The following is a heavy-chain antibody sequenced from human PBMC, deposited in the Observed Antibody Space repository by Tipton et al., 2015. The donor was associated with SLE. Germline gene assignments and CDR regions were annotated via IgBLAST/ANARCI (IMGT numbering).Heavy chain of an antibody. J-gene: IGHJ5*02. CDR1: GYSFTSYW. D-gene: IGHD2-15*01. Sequence: VQLVQSGAEVKKPGESLKISCKGSGYSFTSYWIGWVRQMPGKGLEWMGIIYPGDSDTRYSPSFQGQVTISADKSISTAYLQWSSLKASDTAMYYCARIPRYCSGGSCYGWFDPWGQGTLVTVSS. CDR2: IYPGDSDT. CDR3: ARIPRYCSGGSCYGWFDP. V-gene: IGHV5-51*03.